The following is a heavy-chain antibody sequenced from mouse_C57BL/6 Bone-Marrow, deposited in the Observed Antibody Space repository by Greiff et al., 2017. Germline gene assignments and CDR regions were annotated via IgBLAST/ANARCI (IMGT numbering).Heavy chain of an antibody. CDR1: GFNIKNTY. D-gene: IGHD1-1*01. V-gene: IGHV14-3*01. Sequence: VQLQQSVAELVRPGDSVKLSCTASGFNIKNTYMHWVKQRPEQGLEWIGRIDPANGNTKYAPKFQGKATITADTSSNTAYLQLSSLTSEDTAIYYCALDYYGSSYERWFAYWGQGTLVTVSA. J-gene: IGHJ3*01. CDR3: ALDYYGSSYERWFAY. CDR2: IDPANGNT.